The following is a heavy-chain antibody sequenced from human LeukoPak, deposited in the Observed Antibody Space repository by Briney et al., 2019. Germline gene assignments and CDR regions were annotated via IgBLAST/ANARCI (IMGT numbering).Heavy chain of an antibody. J-gene: IGHJ6*03. CDR3: ARMLGGYDFTHYYYYYMDV. D-gene: IGHD5-12*01. CDR1: GFTFSSYG. CDR2: ISSSSSTI. Sequence: QPGGSLRLSCAASGFTFSSYGMTWVRQAPGKGLEWVSYISSSSSTIYYADSVKGRFTISRDNAKNSLYLQMNSLRAEDTAVYYCARMLGGYDFTHYYYYYMDVWGKGTTVTVSS. V-gene: IGHV3-48*04.